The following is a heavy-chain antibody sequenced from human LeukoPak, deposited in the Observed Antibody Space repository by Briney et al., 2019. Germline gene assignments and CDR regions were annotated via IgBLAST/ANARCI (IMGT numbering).Heavy chain of an antibody. CDR1: GFTFSSYS. CDR2: ISSSGSTI. CDR3: ARDVRHPDY. J-gene: IGHJ4*02. V-gene: IGHV3-48*04. D-gene: IGHD1-1*01. Sequence: NPGGSLRLSCAASGFTFSSYSMNWVRQAPGKGLEWVSYISSSGSTIYYADSVKGRFTISRDNAKNSLYLQMNSLRAEDTAVYYCARDVRHPDYWGQGTLVTVSS.